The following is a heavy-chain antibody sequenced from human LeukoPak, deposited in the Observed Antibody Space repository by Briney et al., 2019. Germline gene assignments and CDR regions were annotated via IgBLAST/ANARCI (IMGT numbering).Heavy chain of an antibody. Sequence: QPGGSLRLSCAASGFTFDDYAMHWVRQAPGKGLEWVSGISWNSGSINYADSVKGRFTISRDNAKDSLYLQMSSLRAEDTALYYCAKGSRATPVGEVGNFDYWGQGTLVTVSS. CDR1: GFTFDDYA. CDR2: ISWNSGSI. J-gene: IGHJ4*02. D-gene: IGHD2-15*01. V-gene: IGHV3-9*01. CDR3: AKGSRATPVGEVGNFDY.